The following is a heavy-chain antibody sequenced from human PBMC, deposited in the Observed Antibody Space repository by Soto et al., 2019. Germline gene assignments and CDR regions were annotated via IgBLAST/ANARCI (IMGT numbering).Heavy chain of an antibody. V-gene: IGHV1-46*01. Sequence: ASVKVSCKASGGTFSSYTISWVRQAPGQGLEWMGRINPSGGSTSYAQKFQGRVTMTRDTSTSTVYMELSSLRSEDTAVYYCARDGRGYSYEGWDYWGQGTLVTVSS. J-gene: IGHJ4*02. CDR2: INPSGGST. CDR3: ARDGRGYSYEGWDY. D-gene: IGHD5-18*01. CDR1: GGTFSSYT.